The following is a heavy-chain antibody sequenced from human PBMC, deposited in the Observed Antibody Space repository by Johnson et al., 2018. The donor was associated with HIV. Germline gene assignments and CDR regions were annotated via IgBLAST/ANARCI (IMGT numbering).Heavy chain of an antibody. J-gene: IGHJ3*02. CDR1: GFTVSSYA. D-gene: IGHD2-2*01. CDR2: ISYDGSNK. CDR3: ATPRSEYQPDDAFDI. V-gene: IGHV3-30*04. Sequence: QVQLVESRGVLVQPGGSLRLSCAASGFTVSSYAMHWVRQAPGKGLEWVAVISYDGSNKYYADSVKGRFTISRDNSKNTLYLQMNSLRAEDTAGYYCATPRSEYQPDDAFDIWGQGTMVTVSS.